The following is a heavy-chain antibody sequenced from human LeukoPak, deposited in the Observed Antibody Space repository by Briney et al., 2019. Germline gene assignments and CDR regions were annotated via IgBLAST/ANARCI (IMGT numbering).Heavy chain of an antibody. V-gene: IGHV3-74*01. CDR1: GFTFSSSW. Sequence: GGSLRLSCAASGFTFSSSWMRWVRQAPGKGLVWVSRINGDGSSTNSADFVKGRFTVSRDNAKNTLYLQMNSLRAEDTAVYYCARGSGSFFDYWGQGTLVTVSS. J-gene: IGHJ4*02. CDR2: INGDGSST. CDR3: ARGSGSFFDY. D-gene: IGHD1-26*01.